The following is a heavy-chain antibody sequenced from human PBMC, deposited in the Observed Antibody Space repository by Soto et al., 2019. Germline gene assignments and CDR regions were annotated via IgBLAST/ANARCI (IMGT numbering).Heavy chain of an antibody. CDR3: AKRLSYSSGTYFDY. CDR1: GFTFSSYA. CDR2: ISGSGGST. Sequence: GGSLRLSCAASGFTFSSYAMSWVRQAPGKGLEWVSAISGSGGSTYYADSVKGRFTISRDNSKNTLYMQMNSLRAEDTAVYYCAKRLSYSSGTYFDYWGQGTLVTVSS. V-gene: IGHV3-23*01. D-gene: IGHD6-19*01. J-gene: IGHJ4*02.